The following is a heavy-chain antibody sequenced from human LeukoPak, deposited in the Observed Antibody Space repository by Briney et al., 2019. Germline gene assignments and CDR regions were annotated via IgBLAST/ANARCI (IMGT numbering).Heavy chain of an antibody. D-gene: IGHD3-10*01. V-gene: IGHV3-48*01. CDR3: ARDGGGAYYYYYYRDV. CDR1: GFTFSSYS. CDR2: ISSSSTI. Sequence: GGSLRLSCAASGFTFSSYSMNWVRQAPGKGLEWVSYISSSSTIYYADSVKGRFTISRDNAKNSLYLQMNSLRAEDTAVYYCARDGGGAYYYYYYRDVWGKGTTVTVSS. J-gene: IGHJ6*03.